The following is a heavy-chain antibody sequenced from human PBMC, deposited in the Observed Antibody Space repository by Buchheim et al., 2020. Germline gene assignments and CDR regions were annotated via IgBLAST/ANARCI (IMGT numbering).Heavy chain of an antibody. CDR2: LSGSGSTT. Sequence: EVLLLESGGSLVQPGGSLRLSCAVSGFTFNNYAMSWVRQAPGKGLEWVSALSGSGSTTYYADSVKGRFTISRDNSKNTLYLQMNRLRAEDTALYYCAESGTDSSTWTLAYWGQGTL. CDR3: AESGTDSSTWTLAY. J-gene: IGHJ4*02. D-gene: IGHD6-13*01. CDR1: GFTFNNYA. V-gene: IGHV3-23*01.